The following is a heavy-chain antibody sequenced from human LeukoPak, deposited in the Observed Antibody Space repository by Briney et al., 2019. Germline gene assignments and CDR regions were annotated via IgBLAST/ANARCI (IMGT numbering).Heavy chain of an antibody. J-gene: IGHJ4*02. CDR1: GFTFSSYW. Sequence: GGSLRLSCAASGFTFSSYWMHWVRQAPGKGLEWVSAISGSGGSTYYADSVKGRFTISRDNSKNTLYLQMNSLRAEDTAVYYCAKGSRDSSGWYRDYWGQGTLVTVSS. V-gene: IGHV3-23*01. D-gene: IGHD6-19*01. CDR2: ISGSGGST. CDR3: AKGSRDSSGWYRDY.